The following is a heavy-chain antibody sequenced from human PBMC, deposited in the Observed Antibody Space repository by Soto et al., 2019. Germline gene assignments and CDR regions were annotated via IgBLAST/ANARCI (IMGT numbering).Heavy chain of an antibody. J-gene: IGHJ6*02. CDR1: GGTFSSYA. CDR3: ARSQGSSTSLEIYYYYYYGMDV. D-gene: IGHD2-2*01. Sequence: QVQLVQSGAEVKKPGSSVKVSCKASGGTFSSYAISWVRQAPGQGLEWMGGIIPIPGTANYAQKFQGRVTITADESTSTAYMGLCSLRSEDTAVYYCARSQGSSTSLEIYYYYYYGMDVWGQGTTVTVSS. CDR2: IIPIPGTA. V-gene: IGHV1-69*01.